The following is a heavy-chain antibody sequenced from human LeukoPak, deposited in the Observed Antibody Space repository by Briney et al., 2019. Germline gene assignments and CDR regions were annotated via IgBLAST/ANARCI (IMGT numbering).Heavy chain of an antibody. J-gene: IGHJ3*02. CDR1: GYSISSGYY. CDR2: IYHSGST. Sequence: PSETLSLTCAVSGYSISSGYYWGWIRQPPGKGLEWIGSIYHSGSTYYNPSLKSRVTISVETSKNQFSLKLSFLAGADTAVDYFARVDTRDDAFDIWGQGTMVTVSS. D-gene: IGHD2-15*01. CDR3: ARVDTRDDAFDI. V-gene: IGHV4-38-2*01.